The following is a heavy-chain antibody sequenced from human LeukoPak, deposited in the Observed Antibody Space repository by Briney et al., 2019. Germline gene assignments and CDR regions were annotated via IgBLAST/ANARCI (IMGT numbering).Heavy chain of an antibody. CDR3: AIRLRWDFDY. D-gene: IGHD4-23*01. V-gene: IGHV4-39*01. J-gene: IGHJ4*02. Sequence: KASETLSLTCTVSGGSISSSSYYWGWIRQPPGKGLEWIGSIYYSGSTYYNPSLKSRVTISVDTSKNQFSLKLSSVTAADTAVYYCAIRLRWDFDYWGQGSLVTVSS. CDR2: IYYSGST. CDR1: GGSISSSSYY.